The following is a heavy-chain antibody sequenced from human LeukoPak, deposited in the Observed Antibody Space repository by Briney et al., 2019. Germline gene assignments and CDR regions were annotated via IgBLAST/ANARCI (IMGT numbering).Heavy chain of an antibody. J-gene: IGHJ4*02. V-gene: IGHV3-74*01. CDR1: GYTFSRFW. CDR2: INTDGSNT. Sequence: GGSLRLSCAASGYTFSRFWMHWVRQAPGKGLVWVSRINTDGSNTIYADSVKGRFTISRDKAKNTLYLQMNNLRAEDTAVYYCATYQSIAGPTTADYWGQGTLVTVSS. D-gene: IGHD1-26*01. CDR3: ATYQSIAGPTTADY.